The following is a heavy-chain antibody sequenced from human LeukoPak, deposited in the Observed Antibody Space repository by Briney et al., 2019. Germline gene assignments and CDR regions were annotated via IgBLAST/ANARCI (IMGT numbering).Heavy chain of an antibody. CDR2: IRYDGSNK. V-gene: IGHV3-30*02. J-gene: IGHJ4*02. Sequence: GGSLRLSCAASGFTFSSYGMHWVRQAPGKGLEWVAFIRYDGSNKYYADSVKGRFTISRDNSKNTLYLQMNSLRAEDTAVYYCAKDHPSGNFWSGYTHPFDYWGQGTLVTVSS. CDR1: GFTFSSYG. D-gene: IGHD3-3*01. CDR3: AKDHPSGNFWSGYTHPFDY.